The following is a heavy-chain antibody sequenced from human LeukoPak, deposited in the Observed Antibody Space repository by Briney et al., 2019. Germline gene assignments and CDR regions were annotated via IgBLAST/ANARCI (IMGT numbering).Heavy chain of an antibody. V-gene: IGHV3-53*01. CDR1: GFTVSANY. J-gene: IGHJ6*03. CDR3: AIDRRPGSGFLHYYYMDV. CDR2: IYSGGST. D-gene: IGHD6-19*01. Sequence: PGRSLRLSCAASGFTVSANYMSWVRQAPGKGLEWVSDIYSGGSTFYADSVKGRFTISSDNSKNTLYLQMNSLRVDDTAVYYCAIDRRPGSGFLHYYYMDVWGKGTTVTVSS.